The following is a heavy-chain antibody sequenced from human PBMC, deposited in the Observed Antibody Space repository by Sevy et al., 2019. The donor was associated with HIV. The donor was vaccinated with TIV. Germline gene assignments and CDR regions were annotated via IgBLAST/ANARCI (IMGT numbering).Heavy chain of an antibody. J-gene: IGHJ3*02. CDR2: ISFYNSQT. CDR1: GYTFTTYG. V-gene: IGHV1-18*01. Sequence: ASVKVSCKASGYTFTTYGISWVRQAPGKGLEWMGWISFYNSQTNYAQKFQGRVTMNTETSTTTAYMELRILRSDDTAVYDCARDGGYYGSGSSDAFDIWGQGTMVTVSS. D-gene: IGHD3-10*01. CDR3: ARDGGYYGSGSSDAFDI.